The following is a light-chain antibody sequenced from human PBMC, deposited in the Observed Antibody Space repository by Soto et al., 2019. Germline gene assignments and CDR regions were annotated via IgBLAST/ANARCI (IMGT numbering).Light chain of an antibody. J-gene: IGLJ1*01. CDR1: NSDVGGYIY. V-gene: IGLV2-14*01. CDR3: RSYTNSSSYV. Sequence: QSVLTHPASVSGSPGQSITISCTGTNSDVGGYIYVSWYQQHPGKAPKLMIYDVTSRPSGVSYRFSGSKSGNTASLTISGLKHEEDTDYHCRSYTNSSSYVFGTGTK. CDR2: DVT.